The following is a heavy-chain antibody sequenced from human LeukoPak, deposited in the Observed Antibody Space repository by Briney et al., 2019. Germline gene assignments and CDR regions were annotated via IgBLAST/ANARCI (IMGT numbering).Heavy chain of an antibody. CDR2: IYPGDSDT. Sequence: GESLQISCKGSGYIFISYWIGWVRQMPGKGLEWMGIIYPGDSDTRYSPSFQGQVTISADKSISTAYLQWSSLKASDTAMYYCARTYYYGSGSYYAPGYWGQGTLVTVSS. J-gene: IGHJ4*02. D-gene: IGHD3-10*01. V-gene: IGHV5-51*01. CDR1: GYIFISYW. CDR3: ARTYYYGSGSYYAPGY.